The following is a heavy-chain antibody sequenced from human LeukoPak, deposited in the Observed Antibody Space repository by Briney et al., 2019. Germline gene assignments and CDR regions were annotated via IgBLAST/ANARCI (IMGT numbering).Heavy chain of an antibody. CDR3: ARGGVWFDP. J-gene: IGHJ5*02. V-gene: IGHV4-59*01. D-gene: IGHD2-8*01. Sequence: KASETLSLTCTVSGGPISSYYWSWIRQPPGKGLEWIGYIYYSGSTNYNPSLKSQVTISVDTSKNQFSLKLSSVTAADTAVYYCARGGVWFDPWGQGTLVTVSS. CDR1: GGPISSYY. CDR2: IYYSGST.